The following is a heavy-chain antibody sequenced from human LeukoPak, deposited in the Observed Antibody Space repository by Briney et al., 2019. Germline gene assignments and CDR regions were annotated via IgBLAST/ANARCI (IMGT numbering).Heavy chain of an antibody. J-gene: IGHJ4*02. Sequence: SETPSLTCTVSGGSISSYYWGWIRQPPGKGLEWIGYIYYSGSTNYNPSLKSRVTISVDTSKNQFSLKLSSVTAADTAVYYCARFRTTQKTYGSGSYYNLFDYWGQGTLVTVSS. V-gene: IGHV4-59*08. CDR2: IYYSGST. CDR3: ARFRTTQKTYGSGSYYNLFDY. D-gene: IGHD3-10*01. CDR1: GGSISSYY.